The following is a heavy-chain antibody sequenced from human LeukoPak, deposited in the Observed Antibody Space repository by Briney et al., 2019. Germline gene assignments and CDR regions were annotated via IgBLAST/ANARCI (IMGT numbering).Heavy chain of an antibody. Sequence: GGSLRLSCAASGFTFSNAWMSWVRQAPGKGLEWVGRIKSKTDGGTTDYAAPVKGRFTISRDDSKNTLYLQMNSLKTEDTAVYYCTTGLLVYAIIGGPHYFDYWGQGTLVTVSS. CDR2: IKSKTDGGTT. CDR1: GFTFSNAW. CDR3: TTGLLVYAIIGGPHYFDY. V-gene: IGHV3-15*01. J-gene: IGHJ4*02. D-gene: IGHD2-8*01.